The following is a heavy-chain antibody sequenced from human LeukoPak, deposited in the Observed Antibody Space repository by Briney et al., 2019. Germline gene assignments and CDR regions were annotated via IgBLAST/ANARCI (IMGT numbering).Heavy chain of an antibody. Sequence: SETLSLTCTVSGGSISSYYWSWIRQPPGKGLEWIGYIYYSGGTNYNPSLKSRVTISVDTSKNQFSLKLSSVTAADTAVYYCARGISLHSGYDWGFDPWGQGTLVTVSS. V-gene: IGHV4-59*01. CDR3: ARGISLHSGYDWGFDP. J-gene: IGHJ5*02. CDR1: GGSISSYY. CDR2: IYYSGGT. D-gene: IGHD5-12*01.